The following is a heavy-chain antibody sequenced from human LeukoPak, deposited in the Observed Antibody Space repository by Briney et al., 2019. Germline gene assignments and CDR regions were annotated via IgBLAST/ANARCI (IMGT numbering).Heavy chain of an antibody. V-gene: IGHV3-48*01. Sequence: GGSLRLSCAASGFIFSSYSMNWVRQAPGKGLEWVSYISSSSSTIYYADSVKGRFTISRDNAKNSLYLQMNSLRAEDTAVYYCARDLLAGNDYWGQGTLVTVSS. CDR3: ARDLLAGNDY. J-gene: IGHJ4*02. D-gene: IGHD2-15*01. CDR2: ISSSSSTI. CDR1: GFIFSSYS.